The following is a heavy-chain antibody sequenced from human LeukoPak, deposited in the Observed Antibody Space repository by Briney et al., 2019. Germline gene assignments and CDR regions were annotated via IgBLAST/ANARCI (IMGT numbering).Heavy chain of an antibody. CDR2: INHSEST. J-gene: IGHJ4*02. V-gene: IGHV4-34*01. D-gene: IGHD2-15*01. CDR3: AREDCSGGSCYFDY. CDR1: GGSFSGYY. Sequence: SETLSLTCAVYGGSFSGYYWSWIRQPPGKGLEWIGEINHSESTNYNPSLKSRVTISVDTSKNQFSLKLSSVTAADTAVYYCAREDCSGGSCYFDYWGQGTLVTVSS.